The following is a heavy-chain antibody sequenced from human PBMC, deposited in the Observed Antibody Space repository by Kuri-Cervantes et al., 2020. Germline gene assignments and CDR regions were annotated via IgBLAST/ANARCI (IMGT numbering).Heavy chain of an antibody. CDR2: ISGSSVTI. D-gene: IGHD2-15*01. CDR3: ARALSPTHPGLLGRFDP. CDR1: GFIFSDYS. V-gene: IGHV3-48*04. J-gene: IGHJ5*02. Sequence: GESLKISCEGSGFIFSDYSMSWVRQAPGKGLEWVSYISGSSVTIYYIDSVKGRFTISRDNAKNSLYLQMNSLRAEDTAVYYCARALSPTHPGLLGRFDPWGQGTLVTVSS.